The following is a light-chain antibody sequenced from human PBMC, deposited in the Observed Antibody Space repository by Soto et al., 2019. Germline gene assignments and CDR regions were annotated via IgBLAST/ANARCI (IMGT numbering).Light chain of an antibody. J-gene: IGLJ3*02. CDR1: GSDVGRYNY. Sequence: QSALTQPASVSGSPGQSITISCTGTGSDVGRYNYVSWYQQYPGKVPKLMIYQVSNRPSGVPIRFSGSKSGDTASLTISGLQAEDEADYYCTSYTTSSTWVFGGGTKVTV. CDR3: TSYTTSSTWV. V-gene: IGLV2-14*01. CDR2: QVS.